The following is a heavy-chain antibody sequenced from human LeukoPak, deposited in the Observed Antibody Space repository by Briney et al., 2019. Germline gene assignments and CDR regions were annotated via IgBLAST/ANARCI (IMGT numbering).Heavy chain of an antibody. V-gene: IGHV4-30-2*03. CDR1: GGSISSGGYS. D-gene: IGHD3-9*01. Sequence: PSETLSLTCAVSGGSISSGGYSWSWIRQPPGKGLEWIGSIYYSGSTYYNPSLKSRVTISVDTSKNQFSLKLSSVTAADTAVYYCARHQQVRRSYYDILTGHFDYWGQGTLVTVSS. J-gene: IGHJ4*02. CDR2: IYYSGST. CDR3: ARHQQVRRSYYDILTGHFDY.